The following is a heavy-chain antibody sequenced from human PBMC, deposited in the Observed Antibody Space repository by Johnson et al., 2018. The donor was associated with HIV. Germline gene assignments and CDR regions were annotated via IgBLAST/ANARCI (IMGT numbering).Heavy chain of an antibody. CDR2: IGTAGDT. V-gene: IGHV3-13*01. Sequence: VQLVESGGGLVQPGGSLRLSCAASEFTFSAHDMHWVRQTAGKGLEWVSTIGTAGDTYYPGSVTGRFTVSREDAKNSLYLQMNSLRAGDTALYYCARAVCRGGRCYSHDAFDIWGQGTMVTVSS. CDR3: ARAVCRGGRCYSHDAFDI. J-gene: IGHJ3*02. CDR1: EFTFSAHD. D-gene: IGHD2-15*01.